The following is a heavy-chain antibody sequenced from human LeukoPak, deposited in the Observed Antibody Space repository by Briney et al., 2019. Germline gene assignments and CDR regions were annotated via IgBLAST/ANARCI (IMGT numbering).Heavy chain of an antibody. V-gene: IGHV4-38-2*02. Sequence: SETLSLTCTVSGYSISSGYYWGWIRQPPGKGLEWIGSIYHSGSTYYNPSLKSRVTISVDISKNQFSLKLTSVTAADTAVYYCARGILELSDLYYFDFWGQGTLVTVSS. D-gene: IGHD1-7*01. CDR1: GYSISSGYY. CDR2: IYHSGST. J-gene: IGHJ4*02. CDR3: ARGILELSDLYYFDF.